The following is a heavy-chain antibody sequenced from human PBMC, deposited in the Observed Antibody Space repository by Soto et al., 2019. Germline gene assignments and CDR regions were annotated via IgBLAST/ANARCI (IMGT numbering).Heavy chain of an antibody. J-gene: IGHJ4*02. CDR3: AKADCSGGSCYAVLVT. V-gene: IGHV3-23*01. D-gene: IGHD2-15*01. CDR2: ISGSGGST. Sequence: GGSLRLSCAASGFTFSSYAMSWVRQAPGKGLEWVSAISGSGGSTYYADSVKGRFTISRDNSKNTLYLQMNSLRAEDTAVYYCAKADCSGGSCYAVLVTWGQGTLVTVSS. CDR1: GFTFSSYA.